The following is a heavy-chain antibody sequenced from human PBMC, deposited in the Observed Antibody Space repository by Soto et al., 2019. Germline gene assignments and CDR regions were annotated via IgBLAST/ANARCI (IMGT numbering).Heavy chain of an antibody. D-gene: IGHD6-19*01. Sequence: SQTLSLTCAMSGNSVSSNTAAWNWIRQSPSRGLEWLGRTYYRSKWYNDYAVSVKSRITINPDTSKNQFSLQLNSVTPEDTAVYYCARAQYSSGWYYYYYGMDVWGHGTTVTVSS. CDR3: ARAQYSSGWYYYYYGMDV. V-gene: IGHV6-1*01. J-gene: IGHJ6*02. CDR1: GNSVSSNTAA. CDR2: TYYRSKWYN.